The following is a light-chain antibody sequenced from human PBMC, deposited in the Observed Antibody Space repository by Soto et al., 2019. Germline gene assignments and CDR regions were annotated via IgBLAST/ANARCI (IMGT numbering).Light chain of an antibody. CDR2: EVN. CDR3: SLYTTSTTRVV. V-gene: IGLV2-18*01. Sequence: QSVLTQPPSVSGSPGQSVTISCTGTSSDVGNYNRVSWYQQPPGTAPKLIIYEVNNRPSGVPDRFSGSKSGNTASLTISGLHAEDEANYFCSLYTTSTTRVVFGGGTKVTVL. J-gene: IGLJ2*01. CDR1: SSDVGNYNR.